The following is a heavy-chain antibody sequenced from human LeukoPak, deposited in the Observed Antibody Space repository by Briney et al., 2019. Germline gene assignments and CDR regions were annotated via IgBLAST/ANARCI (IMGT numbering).Heavy chain of an antibody. CDR3: ARDPYSSGWYKDAFDI. V-gene: IGHV3-74*01. CDR1: GFTFNNYW. Sequence: GGSLRLSCAASGFTFNNYWMHWVRQAPGKGLVWVSRIDSDGSNTNYADSVKGRFTVSRDNAKNTLYLQMNSLRAEDTAVYYCARDPYSSGWYKDAFDIWGQGTMVTVSS. J-gene: IGHJ3*02. CDR2: IDSDGSNT. D-gene: IGHD6-19*01.